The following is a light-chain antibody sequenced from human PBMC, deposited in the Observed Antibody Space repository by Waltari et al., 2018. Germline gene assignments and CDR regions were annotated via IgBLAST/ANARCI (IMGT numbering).Light chain of an antibody. V-gene: IGKV4-1*01. J-gene: IGKJ4*01. CDR3: QQYYNTPLT. Sequence: DIVMTQSPESLAVSLGERATHSCKPSESVLYSSNNKNHLAWYQQKPGQPPRLLLYWASTRESGVPDRFIGSGSETDFTLTVTSLQAEDVAVYYCQQYYNTPLTFGGGTKVEVK. CDR2: WAS. CDR1: ESVLYSSNNKNH.